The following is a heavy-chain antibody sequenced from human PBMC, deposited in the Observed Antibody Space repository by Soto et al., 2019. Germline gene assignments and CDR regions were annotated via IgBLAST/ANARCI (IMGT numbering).Heavy chain of an antibody. CDR1: GFTFSSYG. J-gene: IGHJ5*02. V-gene: IGHV3-30*18. Sequence: PPGGSLRLSCAASGFTFSSYGMHWVRQAPGKRLEWVAVISYDGSKKYYADSVKGRFTISRDNSKNTLYLQMNSLRAEDTAVYYCAKDSSSWYNWFDPWGQRPPVTAS. CDR2: ISYDGSKK. CDR3: AKDSSSWYNWFDP. D-gene: IGHD6-13*01.